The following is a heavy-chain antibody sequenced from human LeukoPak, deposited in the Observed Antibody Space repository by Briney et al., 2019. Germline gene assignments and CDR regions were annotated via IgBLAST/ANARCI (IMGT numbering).Heavy chain of an antibody. CDR2: IYHSWTA. CDR3: ASSSNTRPGY. CDR1: GGSIISTNW. J-gene: IGHJ4*02. D-gene: IGHD6-13*01. Sequence: SGTLSLTCAVSGGSIISTNWWNWVRQPPGKGLEWIGEIYHSWTATYNAPLKSRVSISVDKSKNQFSLTLSSATAADTAVYYCASSSNTRPGYWGQGILVTVSS. V-gene: IGHV4-4*02.